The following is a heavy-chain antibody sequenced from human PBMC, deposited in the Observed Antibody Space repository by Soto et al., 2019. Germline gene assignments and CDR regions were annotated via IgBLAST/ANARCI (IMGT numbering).Heavy chain of an antibody. V-gene: IGHV1-69*06. D-gene: IGHD3-10*01. CDR1: GGTFSSYA. J-gene: IGHJ6*02. CDR3: ASYGSGSPGDQGAQVAYYYYGMDV. CDR2: IIPIFGTA. Sequence: EASVKVSCKASGGTFSSYAISWVRQAPGQGLEWMGGIIPIFGTANYAQKFQGRVTITADKSTSTAYMELSSLRSEDTAVYYCASYGSGSPGDQGAQVAYYYYGMDVWGQGTTVTVSS.